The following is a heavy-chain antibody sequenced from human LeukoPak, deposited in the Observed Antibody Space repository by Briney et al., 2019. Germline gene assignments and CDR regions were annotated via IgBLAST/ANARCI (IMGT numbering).Heavy chain of an antibody. CDR1: GGTFSSYA. Sequence: ASVKVSCKASGGTFSSYAVSWVRQAPGPGLKWMGGIIPIFGTANYAQKFQGRVTITADESTSTAYMELSSLRSEDTAVYYCARAESSGPERLVLVHFDYWGQGTLVTVSS. CDR2: IIPIFGTA. J-gene: IGHJ4*02. CDR3: ARAESSGPERLVLVHFDY. D-gene: IGHD1-1*01. V-gene: IGHV1-69*13.